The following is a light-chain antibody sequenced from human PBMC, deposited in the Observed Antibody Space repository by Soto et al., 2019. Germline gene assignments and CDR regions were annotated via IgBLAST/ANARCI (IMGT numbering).Light chain of an antibody. CDR1: QSVSSN. V-gene: IGKV3-15*01. J-gene: IGKJ2*01. CDR2: GAS. CDR3: QQYNKWPPYT. Sequence: EIVMTQSPANXXXSPGERATLSCRASQSVSSNLAWYQQKPGQGPRLLIYGASTRATSIPARFSGSGSGTEFTLTINSLQSEDFAVYYCQQYNKWPPYTFGQGTKLEIK.